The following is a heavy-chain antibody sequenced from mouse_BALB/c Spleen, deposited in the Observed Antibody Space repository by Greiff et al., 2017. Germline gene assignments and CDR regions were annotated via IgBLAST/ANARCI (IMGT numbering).Heavy chain of an antibody. J-gene: IGHJ4*01. CDR3: ARWGAYYRYEEEGSYAMDY. Sequence: QVQLQQPGAELVKPGASVKLSCKASGYTFTSYWMHWVKQRPGQGLEWIGEINPSNGRTNYNEKFKSKATLTVDKSSSTAYMQLSSLTSEDSAVYDDARWGAYYRYEEEGSYAMDYWGQGTSVTVSS. V-gene: IGHV1S81*02. CDR1: GYTFTSYW. D-gene: IGHD2-14*01. CDR2: INPSNGRT.